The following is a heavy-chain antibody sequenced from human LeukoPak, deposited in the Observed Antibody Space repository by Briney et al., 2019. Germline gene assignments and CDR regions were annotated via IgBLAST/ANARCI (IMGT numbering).Heavy chain of an antibody. CDR1: GGSFSGYY. J-gene: IGHJ2*01. Sequence: SETLSLTCAVYGGSFSGYYWSWIRQPPGKGLEWIGYIYYSGSTNYNPSLKSRVTISVDTSKNQFSLKLSSVTAADTAVYYCARTTVTLFRYFDLWGRGTLVTVSS. CDR2: IYYSGST. V-gene: IGHV4-59*01. D-gene: IGHD4-17*01. CDR3: ARTTVTLFRYFDL.